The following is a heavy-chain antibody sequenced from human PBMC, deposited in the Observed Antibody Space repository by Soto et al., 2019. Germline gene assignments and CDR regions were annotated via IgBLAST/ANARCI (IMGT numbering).Heavy chain of an antibody. D-gene: IGHD2-2*01. CDR2: ISSSSSYI. J-gene: IGHJ6*02. Sequence: EVQLVESGGGLVKPGGSLRLSCAASGFTFSSYSMNWVRQAPGKGLEWVSSISSSSSYIYYADSVTGRFTISRDNAKNSLYLQMNSLRAEDTAVYYCARLSASATDIVVVPAAPYYYYGMDVWGQGTTVTVSS. V-gene: IGHV3-21*01. CDR1: GFTFSSYS. CDR3: ARLSASATDIVVVPAAPYYYYGMDV.